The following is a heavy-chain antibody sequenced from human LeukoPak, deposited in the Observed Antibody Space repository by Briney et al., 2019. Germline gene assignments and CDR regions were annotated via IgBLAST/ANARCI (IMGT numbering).Heavy chain of an antibody. Sequence: ASVTVSCKASGYTFTSYDINWVRQAPGQGLEWMGWMNPNSGNTGYAQKFQGRVTMTRNTSISTAYMELSSLRSEDTAVYYCARVHLGYCNPWGQGTLVTVSS. CDR2: MNPNSGNT. CDR1: GYTFTSYD. D-gene: IGHD2-15*01. V-gene: IGHV1-8*01. J-gene: IGHJ5*02. CDR3: ARVHLGYCNP.